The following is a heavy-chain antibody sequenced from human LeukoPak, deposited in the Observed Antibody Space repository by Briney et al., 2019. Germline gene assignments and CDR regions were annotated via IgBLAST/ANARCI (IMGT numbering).Heavy chain of an antibody. D-gene: IGHD2-2*01. V-gene: IGHV3-64D*06. J-gene: IGHJ4*02. Sequence: GGSLRLSCSASGFTFSSYAMHWVRQAPGKGLEYVSAISSNGGSTYYADSVKGRFTISRGNSKNTLYLQMSSLRAEDTAVYYCVKDQRRYCSSTSCYVFDYWGQGTLVTVSS. CDR3: VKDQRRYCSSTSCYVFDY. CDR1: GFTFSSYA. CDR2: ISSNGGST.